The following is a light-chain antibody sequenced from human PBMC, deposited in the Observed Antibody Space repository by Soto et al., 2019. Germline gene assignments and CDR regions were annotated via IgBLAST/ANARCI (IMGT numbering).Light chain of an antibody. Sequence: DIQMTQSPSSLSASVGDRVTITCRASQDIEYYLAWYQQKPGKVPKVLIYAASTLQSGVPSRFSGSGSGTDFTLTTSSLQPDDVATYYCQKYNSALPTFGQGTKV. CDR2: AAS. CDR3: QKYNSALPT. V-gene: IGKV1-27*01. CDR1: QDIEYY. J-gene: IGKJ1*01.